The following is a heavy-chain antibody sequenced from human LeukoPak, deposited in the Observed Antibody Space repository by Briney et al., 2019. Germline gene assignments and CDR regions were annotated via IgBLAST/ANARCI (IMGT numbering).Heavy chain of an antibody. CDR3: ARVFLFMVPSRRYYGMDV. D-gene: IGHD3-10*01. V-gene: IGHV4-34*01. Sequence: SETLSLTCAVYGGSFSGYYWSWIRQPPGKGLEWIGEINHSGSTNYNPSLKGRVTISVDTSKNQFSLKLSSVTAADTAVYYCARVFLFMVPSRRYYGMDVWGKGTTVTVSS. CDR2: INHSGST. CDR1: GGSFSGYY. J-gene: IGHJ6*04.